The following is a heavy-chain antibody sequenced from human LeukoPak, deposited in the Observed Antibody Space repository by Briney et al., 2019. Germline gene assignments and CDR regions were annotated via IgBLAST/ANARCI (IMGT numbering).Heavy chain of an antibody. Sequence: ASETLSLTCTVSVGSISSSSYYWGWVRQPPGKGLEWIGEIYYSGSTYCNPSLKSRVTISVDTSKNQFSLKLSSVTAADTAVYYCARHSGYYYGDFDYWGQGTLVTVSS. CDR1: VGSISSSSYY. V-gene: IGHV4-39*01. J-gene: IGHJ4*02. D-gene: IGHD3-22*01. CDR3: ARHSGYYYGDFDY. CDR2: IYYSGST.